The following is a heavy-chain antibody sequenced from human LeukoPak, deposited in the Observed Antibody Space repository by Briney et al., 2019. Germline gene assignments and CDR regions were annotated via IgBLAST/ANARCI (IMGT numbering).Heavy chain of an antibody. V-gene: IGHV3-30*03. CDR1: GFTFSSYG. J-gene: IGHJ4*02. Sequence: PGRSLRLSCAASGFTFSSYGMQWVRQARDKGLEWVAVISYDGSNKYYADSVKGRFTVSRDNSKNTLYLQMNSLRSDDTAVYYCASGGLMGATDSFSYWGQGTLVTVSS. CDR3: ASGGLMGATDSFSY. CDR2: ISYDGSNK. D-gene: IGHD1-26*01.